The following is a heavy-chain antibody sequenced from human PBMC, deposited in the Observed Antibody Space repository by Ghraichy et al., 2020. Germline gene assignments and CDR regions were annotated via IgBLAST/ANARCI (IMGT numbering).Heavy chain of an antibody. Sequence: SETLSLTCTVSGGSISSSSYYWGWIRQPPGKGLEWIGSIYYSGSTYYNPSLKSRVTISVDTSKNQFSLKLSSVTAADTAVYYCARWRGIAARHFDYWGQGTLVTVSS. CDR1: GGSISSSSYY. V-gene: IGHV4-39*01. CDR3: ARWRGIAARHFDY. CDR2: IYYSGST. D-gene: IGHD6-6*01. J-gene: IGHJ4*02.